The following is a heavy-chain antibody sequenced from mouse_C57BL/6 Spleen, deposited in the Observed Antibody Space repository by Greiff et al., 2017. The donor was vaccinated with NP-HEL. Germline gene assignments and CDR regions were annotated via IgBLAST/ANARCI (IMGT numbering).Heavy chain of an antibody. Sequence: VQLQQSGAELARPGASVKLSCKASGYTFTSYGISWVKQRTGQGLEWIGEIYPRSGNTYYNEKFKGKATLTVDKSSSTAYMELRSLTSEDSAVYFCARGSYYGSSDYYAMDYWGQGTSVTVSS. D-gene: IGHD1-1*01. J-gene: IGHJ4*01. V-gene: IGHV1-81*01. CDR2: IYPRSGNT. CDR3: ARGSYYGSSDYYAMDY. CDR1: GYTFTSYG.